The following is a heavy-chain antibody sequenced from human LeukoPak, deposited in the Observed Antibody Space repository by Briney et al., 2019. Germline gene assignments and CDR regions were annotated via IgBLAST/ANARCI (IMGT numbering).Heavy chain of an antibody. Sequence: QPGGSLRLSCAASGFSFSTYWMSWVRQAPGKGLEWVANIKQDGSERYYVDSVKGRFTISRDNAKNSLYLQMNSLRAEDTAVYYCERDYDYGGTRQGFDPWGQGTLVTVSS. CDR2: IKQDGSER. CDR1: GFSFSTYW. V-gene: IGHV3-7*01. D-gene: IGHD4-23*01. J-gene: IGHJ5*02. CDR3: ERDYDYGGTRQGFDP.